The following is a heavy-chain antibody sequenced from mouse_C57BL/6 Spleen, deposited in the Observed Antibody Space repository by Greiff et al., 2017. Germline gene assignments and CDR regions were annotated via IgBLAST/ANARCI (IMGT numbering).Heavy chain of an antibody. D-gene: IGHD1-1*01. CDR1: GYTFTDYE. V-gene: IGHV1-15*01. Sequence: QVQLQQSGAELVRPGASVTLSCKASGYTFTDYEMHWVKQTPVHGLEWIGAIDPETGGTAYNQKFKGKAILTADKSSSTAYMELRSLTSEDSAVYYCTRPYYYGPHFDYWGQGTTLTVSS. J-gene: IGHJ2*01. CDR3: TRPYYYGPHFDY. CDR2: IDPETGGT.